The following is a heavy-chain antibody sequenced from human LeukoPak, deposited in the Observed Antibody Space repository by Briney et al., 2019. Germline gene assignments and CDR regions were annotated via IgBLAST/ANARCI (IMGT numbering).Heavy chain of an antibody. V-gene: IGHV4-59*08. J-gene: IGHJ4*02. CDR2: IYYSGST. D-gene: IGHD6-19*01. Sequence: PSETLSLTCTVSGGSISSYYWSWIRQPPGKGLEWTGYIYYSGSTNYNPSLKNRVTISVDTSKNQFSLKLSSVTAADTAVYYCVQGYSSGWLGYWGQGTLVTVSS. CDR3: VQGYSSGWLGY. CDR1: GGSISSYY.